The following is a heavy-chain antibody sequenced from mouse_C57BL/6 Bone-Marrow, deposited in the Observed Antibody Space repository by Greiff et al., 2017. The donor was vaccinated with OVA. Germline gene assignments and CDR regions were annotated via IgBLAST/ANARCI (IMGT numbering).Heavy chain of an antibody. CDR2: INPSSGYT. J-gene: IGHJ1*03. V-gene: IGHV1-4*01. CDR1: GYTFTSYT. D-gene: IGHD5-5*01. Sequence: VQLQESGAELARPGASVKMSCKASGYTFTSYTMHWVKQRPGQGLEWIGYINPSSGYTKYNQKFKDKATLTADKSSSTAYMQLSSLTSEDSAVYYCAKNYLYWYFDVWGTGTTVTVSS. CDR3: AKNYLYWYFDV.